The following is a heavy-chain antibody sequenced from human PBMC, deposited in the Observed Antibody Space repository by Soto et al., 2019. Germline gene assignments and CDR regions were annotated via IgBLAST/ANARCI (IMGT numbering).Heavy chain of an antibody. CDR2: IYPGDSDT. J-gene: IGHJ4*02. D-gene: IGHD3-22*01. V-gene: IGHV5-51*01. CDR3: VKLYDSSGYYPYYFDY. CDR1: GYSFTSYW. Sequence: PGESLKISCKGSGYSFTSYWIGGVRQMPGKGLEWMGIIYPGDSDTRYSPSFQGQVTISADKSISTAYLQWSSLKASDTAMYYCVKLYDSSGYYPYYFDYWGQGTLVTVSS.